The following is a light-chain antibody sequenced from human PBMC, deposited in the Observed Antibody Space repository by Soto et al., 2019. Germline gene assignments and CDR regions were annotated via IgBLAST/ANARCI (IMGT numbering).Light chain of an antibody. CDR3: QQSYSLPAT. V-gene: IGKV1-12*01. CDR1: QSISSW. J-gene: IGKJ1*01. CDR2: HAS. Sequence: DIQMTQSPSSVSASIGDTVTVTCRASQSISSWLAWYQQKPGAAPKLLIYHASTLQTGVPSRFSGSGSGTNFTLTINSLQPEDFATYYCQQSYSLPATFGQGTKVDI.